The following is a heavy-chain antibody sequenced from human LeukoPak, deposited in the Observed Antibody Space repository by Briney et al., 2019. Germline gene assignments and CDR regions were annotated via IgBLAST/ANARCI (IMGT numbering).Heavy chain of an antibody. J-gene: IGHJ4*02. CDR3: ARFRTWGDKAFDY. Sequence: PGGSLRLSCAASGFTFSSYWMNWVRQAPGKGLVWVSRIASDGSSTTYADSVKGRFSISRDNAKNTLYLQMNSLRAEDTAVYYCARFRTWGDKAFDYWGQGTLVTVSS. D-gene: IGHD2-21*02. CDR1: GFTFSSYW. V-gene: IGHV3-74*01. CDR2: IASDGSST.